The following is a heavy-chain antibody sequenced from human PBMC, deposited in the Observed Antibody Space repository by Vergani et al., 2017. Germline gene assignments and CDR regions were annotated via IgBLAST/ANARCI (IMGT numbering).Heavy chain of an antibody. Sequence: QMQLQQWGAGLLKPSETLSLTCAVYGGSFSGYYWSWIRQPPGKGLEWIGEINHSGSTNYNPSLKSRVTISVDTSKNQFSLKLSSVTAADTAVYYCARLRVVVAATLWGQGTLVTVSS. CDR2: INHSGST. J-gene: IGHJ4*02. CDR1: GGSFSGYY. D-gene: IGHD2-15*01. V-gene: IGHV4-34*01. CDR3: ARLRVVVAATL.